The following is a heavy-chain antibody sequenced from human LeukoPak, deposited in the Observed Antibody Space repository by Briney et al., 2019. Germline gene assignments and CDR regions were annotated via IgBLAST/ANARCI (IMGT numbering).Heavy chain of an antibody. CDR1: GFTFSDYY. D-gene: IGHD5-24*01. Sequence: GGSLRLSCAASGFTFSDYYMSWIRQAPGKGLEWVSYISSSGSTIYYADSVKGRFTISRDNAKNSLYLQMNSLRAEDTAVYYCAKAGQGGFSRSPTKFDYWGQGTLVTVSS. CDR2: ISSSGSTI. J-gene: IGHJ4*02. CDR3: AKAGQGGFSRSPTKFDY. V-gene: IGHV3-11*01.